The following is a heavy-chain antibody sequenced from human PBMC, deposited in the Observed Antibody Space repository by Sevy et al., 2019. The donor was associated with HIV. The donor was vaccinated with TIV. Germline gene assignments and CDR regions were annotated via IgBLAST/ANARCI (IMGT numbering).Heavy chain of an antibody. CDR3: AREEGGSSPNDY. CDR2: INWNGGST. D-gene: IGHD3-16*01. CDR1: GFTFDDYG. V-gene: IGHV3-20*04. Sequence: GGSLRLSCAASGFTFDDYGMSWVRQAPGKGLEWVSGINWNGGSTGYADSVKGRFTISRDNAKNSLYLQMNSLRAEDTAFYFCAREEGGSSPNDYWGQGTLVTVSS. J-gene: IGHJ4*02.